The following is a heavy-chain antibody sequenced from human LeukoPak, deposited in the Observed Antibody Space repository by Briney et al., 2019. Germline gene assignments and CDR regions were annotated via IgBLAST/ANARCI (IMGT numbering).Heavy chain of an antibody. CDR1: GFTVSAYA. V-gene: IGHV3-23*01. Sequence: GGSLRLSCAASGFTVSAYAMAWVRQAPGKGLEWVSTIYDDNTYYADSVKGRFAISTDNSKNTLYLQMNSLRVEDTAVYYCIVFGDSNHWGQGTLVTVSS. CDR2: IYDDNT. CDR3: IVFGDSNH. D-gene: IGHD4-17*01. J-gene: IGHJ5*02.